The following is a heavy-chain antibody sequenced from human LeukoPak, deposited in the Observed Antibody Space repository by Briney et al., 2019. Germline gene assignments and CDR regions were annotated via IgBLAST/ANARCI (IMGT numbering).Heavy chain of an antibody. V-gene: IGHV1-2*02. Sequence: GASVKVSCKASGYTFTGYYMHWVRQAPGQGLEWMGWINPNSGGINYAQKFQGRVTMTRDTSISTAYMELSRLRSDDTAVYYCARVEYYDFWSGYSPFDYWGQGTLVTVSS. CDR1: GYTFTGYY. CDR3: ARVEYYDFWSGYSPFDY. J-gene: IGHJ4*02. CDR2: INPNSGGI. D-gene: IGHD3-3*01.